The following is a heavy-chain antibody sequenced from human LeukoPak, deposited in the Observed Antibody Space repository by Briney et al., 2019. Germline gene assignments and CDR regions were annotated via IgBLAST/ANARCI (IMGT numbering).Heavy chain of an antibody. V-gene: IGHV4-4*07. CDR2: MYTSGST. CDR3: ARSNILTGYGLYAFDI. Sequence: SETLSLTCTVSGGSISGYYWRWIRQPAGKGLEWIGHMYTSGSTNYNPSLKSRVTMSVDTSKNQFSLKLSSVTAADTAVYYCARSNILTGYGLYAFDIWGQGTMVTVSS. D-gene: IGHD3-9*01. J-gene: IGHJ3*02. CDR1: GGSISGYY.